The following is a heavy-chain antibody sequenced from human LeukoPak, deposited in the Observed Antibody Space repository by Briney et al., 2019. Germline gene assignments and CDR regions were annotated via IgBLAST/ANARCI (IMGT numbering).Heavy chain of an antibody. V-gene: IGHV4-30-4*01. D-gene: IGHD3-3*01. J-gene: IGHJ4*02. CDR1: GGSISSGDYY. CDR2: IYYSGST. CDR3: AGGSSFSPGY. Sequence: PSETLSLTCTVSGGSISSGDYYWSWIRQPPGKGLEWIGYIYYSGSTYYDPSLKSRVTISVDTSKNQFSLRLSSVTAADTAVYYCAGGSSFSPGYWGQGTLVTVSS.